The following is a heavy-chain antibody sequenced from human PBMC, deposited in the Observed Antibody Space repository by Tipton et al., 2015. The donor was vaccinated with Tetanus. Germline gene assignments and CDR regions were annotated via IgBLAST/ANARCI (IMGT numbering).Heavy chain of an antibody. D-gene: IGHD2-21*01. Sequence: QLVQSGGGVVQPGKSLRLSCAASGFIFSDSNMHWVRQAPGKGLEAVALISNDGSLKFYADSVTGRFTISRDNSEDTLYLRMDSLRPEDTAVYYCARVAGFCGGASLDSWGLGAQVTVSS. V-gene: IGHV3-30*04. J-gene: IGHJ4*02. CDR1: GFIFSDSN. CDR3: ARVAGFCGGASLDS. CDR2: ISNDGSLK.